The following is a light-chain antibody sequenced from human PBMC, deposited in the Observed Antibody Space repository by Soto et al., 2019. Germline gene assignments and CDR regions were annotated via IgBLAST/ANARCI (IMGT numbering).Light chain of an antibody. J-gene: IGKJ2*01. V-gene: IGKV1-39*01. Sequence: DIQMTQSPSSLSASVGDRVTITCGASQSISSYLNWYQQKPGKAPKLLIYAASSLQSGVPSRFSGSGSGTDFTLTISSLQPEDFATYYCQQSYSTPYTFGQGTKVDIK. CDR1: QSISSY. CDR2: AAS. CDR3: QQSYSTPYT.